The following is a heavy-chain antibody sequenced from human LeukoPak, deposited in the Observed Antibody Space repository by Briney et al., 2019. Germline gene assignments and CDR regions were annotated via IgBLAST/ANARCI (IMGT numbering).Heavy chain of an antibody. J-gene: IGHJ4*02. V-gene: IGHV3-48*03. CDR3: ARIAVTGMWYFDY. CDR2: ISSSGSIT. CDR1: GFIFSSYE. Sequence: GGSLRLSCAASGFIFSSYEMKGVRQAPGKGLEGVSYISSSGSITYYADSVKGRFTISRDNAKKSLYLQMNSLRAEDTAVYYCARIAVTGMWYFDYWGQGTQVTVSS. D-gene: IGHD6-19*01.